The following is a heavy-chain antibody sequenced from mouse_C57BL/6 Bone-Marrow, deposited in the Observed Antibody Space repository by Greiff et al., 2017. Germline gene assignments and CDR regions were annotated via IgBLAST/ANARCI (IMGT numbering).Heavy chain of an antibody. CDR2: IRSKSNNYAT. D-gene: IGHD2-14*01. CDR3: VRQGYYCAIAY. CDR1: GFSFNTYA. J-gene: IGHJ4*01. Sequence: DVHLVESGGGLVQPKGSLKLSCAASGFSFNTYAMNWVRQAPGKGLEWVARIRSKSNNYATYYADSVKDSFTISRDDSESMLYLQMNNLKTEDTAMYHCVRQGYYCAIAYLGQGTSVTVSS. V-gene: IGHV10-1*01.